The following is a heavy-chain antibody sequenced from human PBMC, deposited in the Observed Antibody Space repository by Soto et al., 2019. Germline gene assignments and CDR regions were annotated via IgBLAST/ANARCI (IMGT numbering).Heavy chain of an antibody. CDR2: VHYSGNT. D-gene: IGHD2-15*01. Sequence: SETLSLTCAVSGGSISGSYYYWGWLRQSPGKGPEWIGSVHYSGNTYYNPSLKSRLTISVDKSKNQFSLNLSSVTAADTAVYYCARQDRVVAEGRWFDPWGQGTLVTVSS. J-gene: IGHJ5*02. V-gene: IGHV4-39*07. CDR1: GGSISGSYYY. CDR3: ARQDRVVAEGRWFDP.